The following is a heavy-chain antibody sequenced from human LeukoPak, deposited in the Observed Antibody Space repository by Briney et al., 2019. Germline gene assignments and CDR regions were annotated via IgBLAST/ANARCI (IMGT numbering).Heavy chain of an antibody. V-gene: IGHV3-30*18. D-gene: IGHD6-19*01. Sequence: PGGSLRLSCAASGFPFSSYGMHWVRRAPGKGLEWVAVMSYDGSNKYYLDSVKGRFTISRDNSKNTLYLQMNSLRADDTAVYYCAKDRSGWTDYNYYGMDVWGQGTTVTVSS. CDR2: MSYDGSNK. J-gene: IGHJ6*02. CDR1: GFPFSSYG. CDR3: AKDRSGWTDYNYYGMDV.